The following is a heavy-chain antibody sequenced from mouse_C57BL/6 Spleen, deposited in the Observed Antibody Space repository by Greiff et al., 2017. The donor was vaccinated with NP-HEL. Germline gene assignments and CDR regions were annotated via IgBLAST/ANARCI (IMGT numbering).Heavy chain of an antibody. D-gene: IGHD1-1*01. V-gene: IGHV1-15*01. J-gene: IGHJ3*01. CDR3: TRGGYGSSALFAY. Sequence: VKLMESGAELVRPGASVTLSCKASGYTFTDYEMHWVKQTPVHGLEWIGAIDPETGGTAYNQKFKGKAILTADKSSSTAYMELRSLTSEDSAVYYCTRGGYGSSALFAYWGQGTLVTVSA. CDR1: GYTFTDYE. CDR2: IDPETGGT.